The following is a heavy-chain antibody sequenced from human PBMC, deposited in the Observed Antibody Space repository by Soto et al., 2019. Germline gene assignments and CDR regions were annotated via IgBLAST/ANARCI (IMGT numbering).Heavy chain of an antibody. J-gene: IGHJ6*02. CDR2: IYYSGST. CDR1: GASVTSSTYY. V-gene: IGHV4-39*01. CDR3: ANDYGDYQSYYGMDV. D-gene: IGHD4-17*01. Sequence: QLQLQESGPGLVKPSETLSLTCTVSGASVTSSTYYWGWIRQPPGKGLEWIGSIYYSGSTYYNPSLSSRVTISVDTSKNQVSLKLTSVTAADTAVYYCANDYGDYQSYYGMDVWGQGTTVTVSS.